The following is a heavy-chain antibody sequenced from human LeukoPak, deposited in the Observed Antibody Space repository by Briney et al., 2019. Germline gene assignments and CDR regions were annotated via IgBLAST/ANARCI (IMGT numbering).Heavy chain of an antibody. CDR1: GFTFSSYA. D-gene: IGHD6-19*01. J-gene: IGHJ6*02. CDR2: ISGNGGST. V-gene: IGHV3-23*01. Sequence: GSLRLSCAVSGFTFSSYAVSWVRQAPGKGLEWVSYISGNGGSTYYADSVKGRFTISRDNSKNTLYLQMNSLRVEDTAVYYCAKQWRPPAIGMDVWGQGTTVTVSS. CDR3: AKQWRPPAIGMDV.